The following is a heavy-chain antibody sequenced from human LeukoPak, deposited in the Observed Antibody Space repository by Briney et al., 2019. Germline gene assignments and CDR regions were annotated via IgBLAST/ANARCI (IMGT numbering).Heavy chain of an antibody. V-gene: IGHV1-18*01. CDR1: GYTFNSYG. CDR3: ARGIGSSTWYDPFDY. D-gene: IGHD6-13*01. CDR2: ISSYNGNT. J-gene: IGHJ4*02. Sequence: ASVKVSCKASGYTFNSYGISWVRQAPGQGLEWMGWISSYNGNTNYAQKLQGRVTMTTDTSTSTAYMELTNLRSDDTAVYYCARGIGSSTWYDPFDYWGQGTLVTVSS.